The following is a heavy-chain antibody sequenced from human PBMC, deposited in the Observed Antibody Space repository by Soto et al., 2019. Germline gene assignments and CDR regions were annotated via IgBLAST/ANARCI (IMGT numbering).Heavy chain of an antibody. J-gene: IGHJ4*02. CDR1: GFTFYNYG. V-gene: IGHV3-23*01. D-gene: IGHD3-3*01. Sequence: GGSLRLSCAASGFTFYNYGMSWVRQAPGKGLEWVSVMSGSGDDAYYADSVKGRVTISRDNSKNMLYLQMNSLSAEDTAVYFCAKKVTISAVDPADYWGQGTQVTVSS. CDR2: MSGSGDDA. CDR3: AKKVTISAVDPADY.